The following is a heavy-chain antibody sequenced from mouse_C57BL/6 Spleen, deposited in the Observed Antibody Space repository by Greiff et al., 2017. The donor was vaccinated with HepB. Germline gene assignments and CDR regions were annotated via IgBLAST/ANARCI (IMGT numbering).Heavy chain of an antibody. J-gene: IGHJ3*01. CDR3: ARGDSFFAY. CDR1: GYTFTDYN. Sequence: EVQRVESGPELVKPGASVKIPCKASGYTFTDYNMDWVKQSHGKSLEWIGDINPNNGGTIYNQKFKGKATLTVDKSSSTAYMELRSLTSEDTAVYYCARGDSFFAYWGQGTLVTVSA. CDR2: INPNNGGT. V-gene: IGHV1-18*01.